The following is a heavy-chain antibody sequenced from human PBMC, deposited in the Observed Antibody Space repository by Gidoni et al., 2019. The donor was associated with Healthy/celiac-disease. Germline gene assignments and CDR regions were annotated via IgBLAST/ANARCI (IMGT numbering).Heavy chain of an antibody. CDR2: IIPIFGTA. CDR3: ARVGAGGYGLFDY. J-gene: IGHJ4*02. D-gene: IGHD5-12*01. CDR1: RGPFSSYA. V-gene: IGHV1-69*01. Sequence: QLQLVQSGAEVKTPGSSVKVSCKASRGPFSSYAISCVRQAPGQGLEWMGGIIPIFGTANYAQKCQGRVTITADESTSTAYMELSSLRSEDTAVYYCARVGAGGYGLFDYWGQGTLVTVSS.